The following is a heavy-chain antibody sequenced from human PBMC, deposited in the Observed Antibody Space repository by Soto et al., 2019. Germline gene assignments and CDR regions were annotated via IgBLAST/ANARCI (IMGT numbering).Heavy chain of an antibody. CDR3: ATRLPSDF. Sequence: ASVKVSCKASGYTFYGYHIFWVREVPGQGLEWVGWINPDNGDTNYAQKFQGRVTMTSDTSISTAYMELTRLTTDDTAVYYCATRLPSDFWGQGTLVTVYS. CDR2: INPDNGDT. CDR1: GYTFYGYH. V-gene: IGHV1-2*02. J-gene: IGHJ4*02. D-gene: IGHD4-17*01.